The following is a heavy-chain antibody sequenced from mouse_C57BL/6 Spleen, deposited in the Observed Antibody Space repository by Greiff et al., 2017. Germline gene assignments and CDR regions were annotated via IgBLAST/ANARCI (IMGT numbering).Heavy chain of an antibody. Sequence: VQLQQSGPGLVAPSQSLSITCPVSGFSLTSYAISWVRQPPGKGLEWIGVIWTGGGTNYNSALKSRLSISKDNSKSQVFLKMNSLQTDDTARYYCARNYDYDKYFDVWGTGTTVTVSS. V-gene: IGHV2-9-1*01. D-gene: IGHD2-4*01. J-gene: IGHJ1*03. CDR2: IWTGGGT. CDR3: ARNYDYDKYFDV. CDR1: GFSLTSYA.